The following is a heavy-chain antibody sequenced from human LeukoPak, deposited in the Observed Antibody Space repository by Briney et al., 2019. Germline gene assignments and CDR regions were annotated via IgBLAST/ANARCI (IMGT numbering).Heavy chain of an antibody. CDR2: ISYDGSNK. D-gene: IGHD3-3*01. CDR3: ARDESITIFGPWFDP. Sequence: GGSLRLSCAASGFTFSSYAMHWVRQAPGKGLEWVAVISYDGSNKYYADSVKGRFTISRDNAKNTLYLQMNSLRAEDTAVYYCARDESITIFGPWFDPWGQGTLVTVSS. V-gene: IGHV3-30-3*01. CDR1: GFTFSSYA. J-gene: IGHJ5*02.